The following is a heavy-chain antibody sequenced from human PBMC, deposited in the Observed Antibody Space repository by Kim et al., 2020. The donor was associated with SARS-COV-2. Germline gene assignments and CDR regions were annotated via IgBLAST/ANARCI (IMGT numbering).Heavy chain of an antibody. CDR3: TTELDFWSGYYYMDV. D-gene: IGHD3-3*01. Sequence: GGSLRLSCAASGFTFSNAWMSWVRQAPGEGLEWVGRLKSKTDGGTTDYAAPVKGRFTISRDDSKNTLYLQMNSLKTEDTAVYYCTTELDFWSGYYYMDVWGKGTTVTVSS. V-gene: IGHV3-15*01. CDR2: LKSKTDGGTT. J-gene: IGHJ6*03. CDR1: GFTFSNAW.